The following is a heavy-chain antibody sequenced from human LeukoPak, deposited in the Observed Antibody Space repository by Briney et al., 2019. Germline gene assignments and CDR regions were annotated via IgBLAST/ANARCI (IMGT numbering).Heavy chain of an antibody. CDR2: INPSGGST. J-gene: IGHJ4*02. CDR1: GYTFTSYY. V-gene: IGHV1-46*01. CDR3: ARVPRRGIAVAGHYYFDY. Sequence: ASVKVSCKASGYTFTSYYMHWVRQAPGQGLERMGIINPSGGSTSYAQKFQGRVTMTRDMSTSTVYMELSSLRSEDTAVYYCARVPRRGIAVAGHYYFDYWGQGTLVTVSS. D-gene: IGHD6-19*01.